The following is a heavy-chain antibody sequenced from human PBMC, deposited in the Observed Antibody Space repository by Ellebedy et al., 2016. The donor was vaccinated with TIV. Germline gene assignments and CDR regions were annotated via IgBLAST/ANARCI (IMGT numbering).Heavy chain of an antibody. CDR2: ISGGGTTL. CDR3: AKGTGGGNYRNHAFDI. J-gene: IGHJ3*02. CDR1: GFTFSSYS. V-gene: IGHV3-48*04. Sequence: GGSLRLXXAAAGFTFSSYSMNWVRQTPGKGLEWISYISGGGTTLYYADSVKGRFTISRDNAKGSLYLQMNSLRAEDTAVYYCAKGTGGGNYRNHAFDIWGRGTMVTVSS. D-gene: IGHD1-14*01.